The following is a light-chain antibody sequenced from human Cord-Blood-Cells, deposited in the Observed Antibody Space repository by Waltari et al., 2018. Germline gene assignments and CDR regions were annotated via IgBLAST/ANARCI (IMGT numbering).Light chain of an antibody. J-gene: IGLJ3*02. CDR1: SGINVGTYS. CDR2: YKSDSDK. CDR3: MIWHSSAWV. V-gene: IGLV5-45*01. Sequence: QALLTQPASISASPGASASLTCTLPSGINVGTYSIYSYKQKPGSPPQYLLRYKSDSDKQQGSGVPSRFSGSKDASANAGILLISGLQSEDEADYYCMIWHSSAWVFGGGTKLTVL.